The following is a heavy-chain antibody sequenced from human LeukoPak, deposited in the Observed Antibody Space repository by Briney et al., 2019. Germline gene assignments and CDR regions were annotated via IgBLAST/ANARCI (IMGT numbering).Heavy chain of an antibody. D-gene: IGHD3-22*01. CDR1: GFTFSSYA. V-gene: IGHV3-23*01. J-gene: IGHJ3*02. CDR2: ISGSGGST. Sequence: PGGSLRLSCAASGFTFSSYAMSWVRQAPGKGLEWVSAISGSGGSTYYADSVKGRFTISRDNSKNTLYLQMNSLRAEDTAVYYCATRPYYDSSGYPDAFDIWGQGTMVTVSS. CDR3: ATRPYYDSSGYPDAFDI.